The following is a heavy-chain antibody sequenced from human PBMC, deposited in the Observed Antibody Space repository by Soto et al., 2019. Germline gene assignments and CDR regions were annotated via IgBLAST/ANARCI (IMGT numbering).Heavy chain of an antibody. D-gene: IGHD3-10*01. V-gene: IGHV3-7*05. CDR3: ARDSSMVRGVILYYGMDV. J-gene: IGHJ6*02. CDR2: IKQDGSEK. Sequence: PGGSLRLSCAASGFTFSSYWMSWVRQAPGKGLEWVANIKQDGSEKYYVDSVKRRFTISRDNAKNSLYLQMNSLRAEDTAVYYCARDSSMVRGVILYYGMDVWGQGTXVTVSS. CDR1: GFTFSSYW.